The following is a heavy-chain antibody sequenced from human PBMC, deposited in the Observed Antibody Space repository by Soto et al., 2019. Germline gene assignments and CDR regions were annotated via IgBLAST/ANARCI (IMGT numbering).Heavy chain of an antibody. J-gene: IGHJ4*02. Sequence: GESLKISCKGSGYSFTSYWIGWVRQMPGKGPEWMGIIYPGDSDTRYSPSFQGQVTISADKSISTAYLQWSSLRASDTAMYYCARLRYYDSSGYYRLRYYFDYWGQGTLVTSPQ. CDR1: GYSFTSYW. CDR2: IYPGDSDT. D-gene: IGHD3-22*01. V-gene: IGHV5-51*01. CDR3: ARLRYYDSSGYYRLRYYFDY.